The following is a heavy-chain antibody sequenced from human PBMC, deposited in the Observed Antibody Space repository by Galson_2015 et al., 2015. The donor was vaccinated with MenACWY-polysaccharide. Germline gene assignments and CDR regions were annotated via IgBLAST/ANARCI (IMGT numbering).Heavy chain of an antibody. J-gene: IGHJ4*02. CDR1: GFTFDDYA. D-gene: IGHD6-19*01. Sequence: SLRLSCAASGFTFDDYAMHWVRQAPGKGLEWVSGISWNSGSIGYADSVKGRFTISRGNAKNSLYLQMNSLRAEDTALYYCAKETRGFGSGWFDYWGQGTLVTVSS. V-gene: IGHV3-9*01. CDR2: ISWNSGSI. CDR3: AKETRGFGSGWFDY.